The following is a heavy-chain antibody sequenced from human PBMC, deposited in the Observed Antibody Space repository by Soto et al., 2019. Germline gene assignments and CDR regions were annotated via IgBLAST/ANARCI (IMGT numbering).Heavy chain of an antibody. CDR3: AKSPGVVIAEALVKGVYYYGMDV. CDR2: ISSDGSNE. Sequence: QMHLLESAGGVVQPGRSLRLSCAASGFTFSSYGMHWVRQAPGKGLEWVALISSDGSNEYYADSVQGRFTISRDNSKNMLYLQMKSLRAEDTALYYCAKSPGVVIAEALVKGVYYYGMDVWGQGTTVTVSS. V-gene: IGHV3-30*18. D-gene: IGHD6-13*01. CDR1: GFTFSSYG. J-gene: IGHJ6*02.